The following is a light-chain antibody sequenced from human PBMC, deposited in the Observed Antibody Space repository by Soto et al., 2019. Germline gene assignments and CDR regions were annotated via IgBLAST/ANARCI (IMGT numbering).Light chain of an antibody. J-gene: IGLJ1*01. CDR2: DVT. CDR1: SSDVGGYKY. Sequence: QSALTQPASVSESPGQSITISCTGSSSDVGGYKYVSWYQQHPGKAPKLLIYDVTNLPSGVSNRFSGSKSGYTASLTISGLQSEDEADYYCSSYTSFKTLVFGTGTKLTVL. V-gene: IGLV2-14*01. CDR3: SSYTSFKTLV.